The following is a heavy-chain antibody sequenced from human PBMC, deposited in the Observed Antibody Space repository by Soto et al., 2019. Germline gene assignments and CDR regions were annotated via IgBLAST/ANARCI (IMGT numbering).Heavy chain of an antibody. CDR1: GGSFSGYY. J-gene: IGHJ4*02. CDR3: ARVSDYIWGSYRYEDY. V-gene: IGHV4-34*01. Sequence: QVQLQQWGAGLLKPSETLSLTCAVYGGSFSGYYWSWIRQPPGKGLEWIGEINHSGSTNYNPSLKSRVSISVDTSKSQFSLKLSSVTAAGTAVYYCARVSDYIWGSYRYEDYWGQGTLVTVSS. D-gene: IGHD3-16*02. CDR2: INHSGST.